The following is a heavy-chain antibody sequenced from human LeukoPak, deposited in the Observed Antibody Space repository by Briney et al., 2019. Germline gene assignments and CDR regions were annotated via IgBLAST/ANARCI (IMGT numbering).Heavy chain of an antibody. Sequence: PGGSLRLSCAASGFTFSSYAMSWVRQPPGKGLEWVSAISGSGGSTYYADSVKGRFTISRDNSKNTLYLQMNSLRAEDTAVYYCANDLVGAKAFDIWGQGTMDSVSS. CDR2: ISGSGGST. CDR1: GFTFSSYA. CDR3: ANDLVGAKAFDI. D-gene: IGHD1-26*01. J-gene: IGHJ3*02. V-gene: IGHV3-23*01.